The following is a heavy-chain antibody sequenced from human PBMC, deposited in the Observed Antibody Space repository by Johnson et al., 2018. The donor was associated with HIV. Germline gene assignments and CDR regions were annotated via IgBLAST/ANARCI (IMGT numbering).Heavy chain of an antibody. Sequence: QVQLVESGGGLVKPGGSLRLSCAASGFTFSDSSMNWIRQAPGKGLEWVAVISYDGSNKYYADSVKGRFTISRDNSKNTLYLQMNSLRAEDTAVYYCTTSTASDALDIWGQGTMVTVSS. V-gene: IGHV3-30-3*01. CDR3: TTSTASDALDI. J-gene: IGHJ3*02. CDR1: GFTFSDSS. CDR2: ISYDGSNK. D-gene: IGHD1-1*01.